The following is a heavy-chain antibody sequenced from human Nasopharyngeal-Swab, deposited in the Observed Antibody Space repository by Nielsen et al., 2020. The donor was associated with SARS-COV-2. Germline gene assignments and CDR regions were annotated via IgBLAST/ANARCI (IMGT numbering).Heavy chain of an antibody. CDR1: GGSVSSSNW. V-gene: IGHV4-4*02. J-gene: IGHJ5*02. D-gene: IGHD3-3*01. CDR3: ARGVPITLVGVVSSGGNQFDP. Sequence: SETLSLTCAVSGGSVSSSNWWSWVRQPPRKGLEWIGEIYHSGSTNYNPSLKSRVTISVDQSKNQFSLKLSSVTAADTAVYYCARGVPITLVGVVSSGGNQFDPWGQGTLVTVSS. CDR2: IYHSGST.